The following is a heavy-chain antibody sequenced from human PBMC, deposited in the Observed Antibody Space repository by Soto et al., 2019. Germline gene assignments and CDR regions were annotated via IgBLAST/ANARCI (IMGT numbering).Heavy chain of an antibody. CDR1: GGSISSYY. CDR2: IYYSGST. CDR3: ARSSGSWFDP. J-gene: IGHJ5*02. D-gene: IGHD6-19*01. Sequence: QVQLQESGPGLVKPSETLSLTCTVSGGSISSYYWSWIRQPPGKGLEWIGYIYYSGSTNYNPSLKSRVTISVDTSKNQFSLKLSSVTAADTAVYYCARSSGSWFDPWGQGTLVTVSS. V-gene: IGHV4-59*01.